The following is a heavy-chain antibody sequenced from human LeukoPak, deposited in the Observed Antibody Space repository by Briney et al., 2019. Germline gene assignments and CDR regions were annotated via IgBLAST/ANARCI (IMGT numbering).Heavy chain of an antibody. CDR1: GFTFSSYS. V-gene: IGHV3-21*01. D-gene: IGHD6-6*01. Sequence: PGGSLRLSCAASGFTFSSYSMNWVRQAPGKGLEWVSSISSSSSYIYYADSVKGRFTISRDHAKNSLYLQMNSLRAEDTAVYYCARDMYSSSFNWFDPWGQGTLVTVSS. CDR2: ISSSSSYI. J-gene: IGHJ5*02. CDR3: ARDMYSSSFNWFDP.